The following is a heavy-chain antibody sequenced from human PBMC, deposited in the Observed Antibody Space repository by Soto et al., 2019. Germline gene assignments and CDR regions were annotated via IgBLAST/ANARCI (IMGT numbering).Heavy chain of an antibody. V-gene: IGHV1-18*01. Sequence: DSVKVSCKASGYTFTSYGISWARQAPGQGLEWMGWISAYNGNTNYAQKLQGRVTMTTDTSTSTAYMELRSLRSDDTAVYYCARAGNYYGSGPSDYWGQGTLVTVSS. D-gene: IGHD3-10*01. J-gene: IGHJ4*02. CDR2: ISAYNGNT. CDR3: ARAGNYYGSGPSDY. CDR1: GYTFTSYG.